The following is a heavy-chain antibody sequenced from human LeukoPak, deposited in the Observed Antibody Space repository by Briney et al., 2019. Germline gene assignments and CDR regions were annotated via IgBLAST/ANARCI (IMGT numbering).Heavy chain of an antibody. CDR3: ARGAYCGGDCPAEYFQH. Sequence: SETLSLTCTVSGGSISSYYWSWIRQPPGKGLEWIGYIYYSGSTNYNPSLKSRVTISVDTSKNQFSLKLSSVTAADTAVYYCARGAYCGGDCPAEYFQHWGQGTLVTVSS. V-gene: IGHV4-59*12. CDR2: IYYSGST. CDR1: GGSISSYY. D-gene: IGHD2-21*02. J-gene: IGHJ1*01.